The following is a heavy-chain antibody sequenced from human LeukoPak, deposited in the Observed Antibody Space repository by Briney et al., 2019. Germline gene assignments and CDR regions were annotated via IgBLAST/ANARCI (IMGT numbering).Heavy chain of an antibody. J-gene: IGHJ4*02. Sequence: PGGCLRLSCAASGFTFSSYEMNWGRQAPGKGLEWVSYISSSGSTIYYVDSVKGRFTISRDNAKNSLYLQMNSLRAEDTAVYYCARAGDYYYFDYWGQGTLVTVSS. D-gene: IGHD4-17*01. CDR2: ISSSGSTI. CDR1: GFTFSSYE. CDR3: ARAGDYYYFDY. V-gene: IGHV3-48*03.